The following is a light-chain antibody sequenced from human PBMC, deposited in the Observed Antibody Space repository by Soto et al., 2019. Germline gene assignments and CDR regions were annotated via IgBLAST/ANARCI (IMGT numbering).Light chain of an antibody. CDR3: QQTNSLPHT. CDR1: QGVNSW. J-gene: IGKJ4*01. Sequence: DIQMTQSPSYVSAYVGDRVTITCRASQGVNSWLAWYQQKPGKAPKLLIYAASTLQSGVPSRFSGSGSTTDFTLTISSMQPEDFANYFCQQTNSLPHTFGGGTKVDIK. CDR2: AAS. V-gene: IGKV1-12*01.